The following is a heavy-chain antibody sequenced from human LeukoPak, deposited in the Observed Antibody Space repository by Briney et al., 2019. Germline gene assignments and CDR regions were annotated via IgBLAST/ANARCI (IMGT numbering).Heavy chain of an antibody. CDR3: AREGSGDDSWSGYYYYGMDV. V-gene: IGHV3-11*01. D-gene: IGHD3-3*01. Sequence: GGSLRLSCAASGFTFSDYYMSCILRAPAERLEWCSYISSSGRTIYYADSVKSRFTISRDNAKNSLYLQMNSLSAEDTAVYYCAREGSGDDSWSGYYYYGMDVWGQGTTVTVSS. J-gene: IGHJ6*02. CDR2: ISSSGRTI. CDR1: GFTFSDYY.